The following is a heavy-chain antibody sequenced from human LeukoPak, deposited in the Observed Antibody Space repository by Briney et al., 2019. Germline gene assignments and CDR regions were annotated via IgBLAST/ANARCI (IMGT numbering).Heavy chain of an antibody. V-gene: IGHV3-21*01. Sequence: GGSLRLSCAASGFTFSSYSMNWVRQAPGKGLEWVSSISSSSGYIYYADSVKGRFTISRDNAKNSLYLQMNSLRAEDTAVYYCARDWYCSGGSCYSFDYWGQGTLVTVSS. CDR3: ARDWYCSGGSCYSFDY. CDR2: ISSSSGYI. D-gene: IGHD2-15*01. J-gene: IGHJ4*02. CDR1: GFTFSSYS.